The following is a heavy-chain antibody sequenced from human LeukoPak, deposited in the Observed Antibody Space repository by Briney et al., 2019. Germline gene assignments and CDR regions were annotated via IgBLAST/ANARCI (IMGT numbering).Heavy chain of an antibody. CDR2: INKDGSEK. Sequence: GGSLRLSCAASGFTFSGHEMNWVRQAPGKGLEWVANINKDGSEKYYVDSVKGRFTISRDNAKNSLYLQMNSLRAEDTAVYYCARGERAAVTAFDYWGQGTLVTVSS. J-gene: IGHJ4*02. CDR3: ARGERAAVTAFDY. CDR1: GFTFSGHE. D-gene: IGHD4-17*01. V-gene: IGHV3-7*04.